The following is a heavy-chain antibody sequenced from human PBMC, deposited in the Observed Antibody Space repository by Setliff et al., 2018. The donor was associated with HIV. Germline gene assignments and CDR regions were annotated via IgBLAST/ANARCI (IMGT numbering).Heavy chain of an antibody. CDR2: IYYSGST. V-gene: IGHV4-39*01. Sequence: PSEILSLTCTVSGGSISIISYYWGWIRQPPGKGLEYIGSIYYSGSTYYNPSLKSRVTISVDTSKNQFSLNLSSVTAADTAVYYCARVDCSGTSCYRDSYYYMDVWGKGTTVTVSS. J-gene: IGHJ6*03. D-gene: IGHD2-2*01. CDR3: ARVDCSGTSCYRDSYYYMDV. CDR1: GGSISIISYY.